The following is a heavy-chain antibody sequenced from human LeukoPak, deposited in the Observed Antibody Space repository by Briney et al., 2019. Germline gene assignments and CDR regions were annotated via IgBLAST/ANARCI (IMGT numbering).Heavy chain of an antibody. V-gene: IGHV4-59*01. CDR3: ARKGHDYGDYGDWFDP. Sequence: PSETLSLTCPVSGGSISSYYWSWIRPPPGKGLEWIGYIYYSGSTNYNPSLKSRVTISVDTSKNQFSLKLSSVTAADTAVYYCARKGHDYGDYGDWFDPWGQGTLVTVSS. D-gene: IGHD4-17*01. CDR1: GGSISSYY. CDR2: IYYSGST. J-gene: IGHJ5*02.